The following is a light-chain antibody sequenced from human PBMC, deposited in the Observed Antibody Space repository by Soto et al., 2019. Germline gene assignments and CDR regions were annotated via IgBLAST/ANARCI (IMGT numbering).Light chain of an antibody. J-gene: IGLJ1*01. CDR1: SSDVVGYNY. CDR2: EVS. V-gene: IGLV2-8*01. Sequence: QSVLTQPPSASGSPGQSVTISCTGTSSDVVGYNYVSWYQQHPGKAPKLMIYEVSKRPSGVPDRFSGSKSGNTASLTVSGLQAEDEADYYCTSYAGRNKFFYVFGTGNKVTVL. CDR3: TSYAGRNKFFYV.